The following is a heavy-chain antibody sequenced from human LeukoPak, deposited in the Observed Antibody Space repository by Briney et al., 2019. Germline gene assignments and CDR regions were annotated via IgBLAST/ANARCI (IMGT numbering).Heavy chain of an antibody. CDR2: YYTSEST. J-gene: IGHJ4*02. Sequence: SETLSLTCTVSGDSISNYYWSWIRQPAGKGLEWIGRYYTSESTDYNPSLKSRVTMSVDTSKNQFFLKLSSVTAADTAVYYCARDGDYYDSSGSFDSWGQGTLVTVSS. D-gene: IGHD3-22*01. CDR3: ARDGDYYDSSGSFDS. V-gene: IGHV4-4*07. CDR1: GDSISNYY.